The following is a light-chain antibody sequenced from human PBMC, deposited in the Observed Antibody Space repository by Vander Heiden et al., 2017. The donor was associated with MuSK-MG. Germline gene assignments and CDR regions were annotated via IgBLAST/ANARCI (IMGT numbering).Light chain of an antibody. Sequence: DIHITPSPSSLSASVGDRVTITCRASQTIGSYLTWYQQRAGQAPNLLIYGAFILQSGVPSRFSGSGSGTDFTLTISILQPEDFATYYCQQTDNTPLTFGQGTKVASK. CDR3: QQTDNTPLT. J-gene: IGKJ1*01. CDR2: GAF. CDR1: QTIGSY. V-gene: IGKV1-39*01.